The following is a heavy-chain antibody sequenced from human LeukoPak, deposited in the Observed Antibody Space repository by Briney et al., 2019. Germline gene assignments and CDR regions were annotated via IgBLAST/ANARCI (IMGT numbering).Heavy chain of an antibody. D-gene: IGHD3-22*01. Sequence: ASVKVSCKASGGTFTSYAISWVRQAPGQGLEWMGGIIPIFGTANYAQKFQGRVTITADESSNTAYMELNSLRSEDTAIYYCARDAAIYDTGAYYYLWWGQGTLVTVSS. CDR1: GGTFTSYA. V-gene: IGHV1-69*13. CDR3: ARDAAIYDTGAYYYLW. CDR2: IIPIFGTA. J-gene: IGHJ4*02.